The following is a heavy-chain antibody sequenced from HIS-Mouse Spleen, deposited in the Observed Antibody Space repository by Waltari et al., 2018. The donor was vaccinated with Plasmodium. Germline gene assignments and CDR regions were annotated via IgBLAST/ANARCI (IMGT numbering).Heavy chain of an antibody. V-gene: IGHV4-4*07. CDR1: GGSLSGYY. D-gene: IGHD6-13*01. Sequence: QVQLQESGPGRVKPSETLSLTCTVSGGSLSGYYWSGIRQPAGKGLEWIGRIYTSGSTNYNPSLKSRVTMSVDTSKNQFSLKLSSVTAADTAVYYCARGPAAAGNWRHYGMDVWGQGTTVTVSS. CDR2: IYTSGST. J-gene: IGHJ6*02. CDR3: ARGPAAAGNWRHYGMDV.